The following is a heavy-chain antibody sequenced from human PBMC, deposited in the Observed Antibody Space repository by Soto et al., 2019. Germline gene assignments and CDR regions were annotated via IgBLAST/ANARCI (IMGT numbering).Heavy chain of an antibody. CDR1: GFTFSSYG. D-gene: IGHD3-22*01. Sequence: LSLSCSASGFTFSSYGMHWVRQAPGKGLEWVAVIWYDGSNKYYADSVKGRFTISRDNSKNTLYLQMNSLRAEDTAVYYCARGGYYDSSGYPYYFDYWGQGTLVTV. CDR3: ARGGYYDSSGYPYYFDY. V-gene: IGHV3-33*01. CDR2: IWYDGSNK. J-gene: IGHJ4*02.